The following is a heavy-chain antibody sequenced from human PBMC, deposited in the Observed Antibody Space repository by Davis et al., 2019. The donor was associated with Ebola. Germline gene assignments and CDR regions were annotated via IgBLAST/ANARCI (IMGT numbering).Heavy chain of an antibody. CDR1: GVSISRHY. V-gene: IGHV4-59*03. J-gene: IGHJ4*02. Sequence: PSETLSLTCTVSGVSISRHYWSWIRQPPGKRLEWIGSIYYTGSAYYNSSLASRATISVDTSKNQFSLKLTYVTAADTAMYYCSERGSSVWGQGTLVTVSS. CDR3: SERGSSV. CDR2: IYYTGSA. D-gene: IGHD3-10*01.